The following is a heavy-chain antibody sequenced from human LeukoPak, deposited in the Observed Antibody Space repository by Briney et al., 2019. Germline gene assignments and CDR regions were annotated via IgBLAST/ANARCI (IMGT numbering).Heavy chain of an antibody. CDR3: ARDSYTSGAYGMDV. CDR1: GGSFSGYY. Sequence: SETLSLTCAVYGGSFSGYYWSWIRQPPGKGLEWIGEINHSGSTNYNPSLKSRVTISVDTSKNQFSLKVNSVTAADTAVYYCARDSYTSGAYGMDVWGQGTTVTVSS. CDR2: INHSGST. J-gene: IGHJ6*02. D-gene: IGHD5-18*01. V-gene: IGHV4-34*01.